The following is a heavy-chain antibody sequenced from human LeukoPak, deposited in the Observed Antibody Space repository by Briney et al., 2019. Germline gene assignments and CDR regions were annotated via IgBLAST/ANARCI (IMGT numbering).Heavy chain of an antibody. Sequence: SETLSLTCTVSGGSISSYYWSWIRQPPGKGLEWIGEINDSGSTNYNPPLKSRVIMSVDTSKKQFSLKLSSVTAADTAVYYCARLRGFLSGYVDMWGQGTFVTVSS. D-gene: IGHD3-3*01. CDR3: ARLRGFLSGYVDM. J-gene: IGHJ4*02. CDR2: INDSGST. V-gene: IGHV4-34*01. CDR1: GGSISSYY.